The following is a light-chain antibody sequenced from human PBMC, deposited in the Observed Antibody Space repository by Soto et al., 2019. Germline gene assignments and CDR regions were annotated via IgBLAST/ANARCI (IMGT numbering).Light chain of an antibody. CDR2: DAS. Sequence: AIQLTQSPSSLSASVGDRVTITCRASEDISNSLAWYQKKPGKGPKRLISDASTLETGVPSRFSGSASGTDFTLTISTLQPEDFATYYCQQFNSYPQGYTFGQGTKLEV. CDR3: QQFNSYPQGYT. J-gene: IGKJ2*01. V-gene: IGKV1-13*02. CDR1: EDISNS.